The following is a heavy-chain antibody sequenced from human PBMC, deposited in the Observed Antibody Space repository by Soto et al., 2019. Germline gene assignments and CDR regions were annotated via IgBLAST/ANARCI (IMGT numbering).Heavy chain of an antibody. CDR2: ISAYNGNT. J-gene: IGHJ6*02. CDR1: GYTFTSYG. Sequence: ASVKVSCKASGYTFTSYGMRWVRQAPGQGLEWMRWISAYNGNTNYAQKLQGRVTMTTDTSTSTAYMELRSLRSDDTAVYYCAREAGYCISTSCYGGEYYYYYGMDVWGQGTTVTVSS. CDR3: AREAGYCISTSCYGGEYYYYYGMDV. D-gene: IGHD2-2*01. V-gene: IGHV1-18*01.